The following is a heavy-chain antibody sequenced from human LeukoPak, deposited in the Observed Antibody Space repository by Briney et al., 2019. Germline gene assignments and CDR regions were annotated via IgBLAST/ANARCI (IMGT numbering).Heavy chain of an antibody. CDR3: AKAPGVFCSGGTCYSYWYFDL. J-gene: IGHJ2*01. V-gene: IGHV4-39*07. CDR2: IYYSGST. D-gene: IGHD2-15*01. CDR1: GGSISSSSYY. Sequence: SETLSLTCTVSGGSISSSSYYWGWIRQPPGKGLEWIGSIYYSGSTYYNPSLKSRVTISVDTSKNQFSLKLSSVTAADTAVYYCAKAPGVFCSGGTCYSYWYFDLWGRGTLVTVSS.